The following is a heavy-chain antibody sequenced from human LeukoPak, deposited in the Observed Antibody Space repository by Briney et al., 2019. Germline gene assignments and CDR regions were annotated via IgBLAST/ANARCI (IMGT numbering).Heavy chain of an antibody. J-gene: IGHJ4*02. V-gene: IGHV4-31*03. D-gene: IGHD5-18*01. CDR1: GDSISNGDFY. Sequence: PSETLSLTCTVSGDSISNGDFYWSWIRQHPGEGLEWIGHISYSGSAYYHPSLKSRVTISVDTSKNQFSLKLTSVTAADTAMYYCARGYFGYSYGYPFDYWGQGTLVTVSS. CDR2: ISYSGSA. CDR3: ARGYFGYSYGYPFDY.